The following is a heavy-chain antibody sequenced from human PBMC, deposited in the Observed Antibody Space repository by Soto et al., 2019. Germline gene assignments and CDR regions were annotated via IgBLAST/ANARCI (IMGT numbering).Heavy chain of an antibody. D-gene: IGHD1-26*01. J-gene: IGHJ4*02. V-gene: IGHV3-72*01. CDR3: GRWTSGSPDC. CDR2: TRNKANNDIT. CDR1: GFTLSDQY. Sequence: EVQRVESGGGLVQPGGSLRLSCAASGFTLSDQYMDWFRQAPGKGMEWLGRTRNKANNDITEYATSVTGRFTSSRDDSRNSVYLKLNSLRSADTAVYYCGRWTSGSPDCWGQGTLVTVSS.